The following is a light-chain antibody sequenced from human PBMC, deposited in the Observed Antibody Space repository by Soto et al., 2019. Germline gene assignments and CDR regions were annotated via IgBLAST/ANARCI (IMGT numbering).Light chain of an antibody. CDR2: DAS. J-gene: IGKJ2*01. CDR1: QSVSTY. CDR3: QQRSLWPPYT. V-gene: IGKV3-11*01. Sequence: EIVLTQSPATLSLSPGERATLSCRTSQSVSTYLAWYQQKPGQAPRLLIYDASNRATGIPARFSGSGSGTDFTLTISSLEPEDFALYYCQQRSLWPPYTFGQGTKLEIK.